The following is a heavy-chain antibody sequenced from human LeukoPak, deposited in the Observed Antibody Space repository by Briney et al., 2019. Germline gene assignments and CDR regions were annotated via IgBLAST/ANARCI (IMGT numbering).Heavy chain of an antibody. V-gene: IGHV3-23*01. CDR3: AKFPDSSGYSRYHFDY. J-gene: IGHJ4*02. Sequence: PGGSLRLSCAASGFTFSSYAMSWVRQAPGKGLEWVSAISGSGGSTYYADSVKGRFTISRGNSKNTLYLQMNSLRAEDTAVYYCAKFPDSSGYSRYHFDYWGQGTLVTVSS. D-gene: IGHD3-22*01. CDR1: GFTFSSYA. CDR2: ISGSGGST.